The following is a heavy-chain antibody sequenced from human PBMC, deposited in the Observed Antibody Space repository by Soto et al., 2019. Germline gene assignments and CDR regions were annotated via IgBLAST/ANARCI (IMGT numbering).Heavy chain of an antibody. CDR3: ARRPFVGFRGVTYCYFDL. CDR1: GGSISSNDYY. J-gene: IGHJ2*01. Sequence: QPQLQESGPGLVKPSETLSLSCTVSGGSISSNDYYWDWIRQSPRKGLEWIGGISYTGSTFYNPSLKRRVTISVDTSKNQFSLKLSSVTASDTAVYFFARRPFVGFRGVTYCYFDLWGRGALVTVSS. CDR2: ISYTGST. D-gene: IGHD3-10*01. V-gene: IGHV4-39*01.